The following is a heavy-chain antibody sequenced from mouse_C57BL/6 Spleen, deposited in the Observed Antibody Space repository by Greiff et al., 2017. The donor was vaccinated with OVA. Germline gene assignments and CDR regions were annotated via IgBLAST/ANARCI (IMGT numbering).Heavy chain of an antibody. Sequence: QVQLKQSGAELVKPGASVKISCKASGYAFSSYRMNWVKQRPGKGLEWIGQIYPGDGDTNYNGKFKGKATLTADKSSSTAYMQLSSLTSEDSAVYFCARLGGLLRYCDVWGTGTTVTVSS. CDR1: GYAFSSYR. CDR3: ARLGGLLRYCDV. J-gene: IGHJ1*03. V-gene: IGHV1-80*01. CDR2: IYPGDGDT. D-gene: IGHD2-3*01.